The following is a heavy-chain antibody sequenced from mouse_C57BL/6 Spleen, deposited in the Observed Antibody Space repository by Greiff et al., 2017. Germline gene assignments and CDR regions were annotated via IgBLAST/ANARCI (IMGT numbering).Heavy chain of an antibody. CDR1: GYAFSSSW. D-gene: IGHD1-1*02. Sequence: QVQLQQSGPELVKPGASVKISCKASGYAFSSSWMNWVKQRPGKGLEWIGRIYPGDGDTNYNGKFKGKATLTADKSSSTAYMPLRSLTSEDSAVYFCARRGVAPYCEVWGTVTTVTVSS. CDR2: IYPGDGDT. CDR3: ARRGVAPYCEV. V-gene: IGHV1-82*01. J-gene: IGHJ1*03.